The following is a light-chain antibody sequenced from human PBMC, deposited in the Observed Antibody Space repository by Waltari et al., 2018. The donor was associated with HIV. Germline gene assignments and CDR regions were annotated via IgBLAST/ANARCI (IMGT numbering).Light chain of an antibody. Sequence: SSELTQDPTVSVALGHSVTITCRGDSRRTFYASWYQQKPGQAPILVIYGKNYRPSGIPDRFSGSSSGNTASLTITGAQAEDEAEYFCNSRDSSVNDVVFGGGTKLTVL. V-gene: IGLV3-19*01. CDR1: SRRTFY. CDR3: NSRDSSVNDVV. J-gene: IGLJ2*01. CDR2: GKN.